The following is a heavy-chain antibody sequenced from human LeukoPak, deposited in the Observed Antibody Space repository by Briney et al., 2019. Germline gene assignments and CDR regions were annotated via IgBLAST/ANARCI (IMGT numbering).Heavy chain of an antibody. CDR1: GYTFTSYG. D-gene: IGHD3-10*01. CDR3: ARGGDYFDY. V-gene: IGHV1-69*05. CDR2: IIPIFGTA. Sequence: SVKVSCKASGYTFTSYGISWVRQAPEQGLEWMGGIIPIFGTANYAQKFQGRVTITTDESTSTAYMELSSLRSEDTAVYYCARGGDYFDYWGQGTLVTVSS. J-gene: IGHJ4*02.